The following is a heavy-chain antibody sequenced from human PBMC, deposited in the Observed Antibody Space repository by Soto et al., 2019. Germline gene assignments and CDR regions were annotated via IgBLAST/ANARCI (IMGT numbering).Heavy chain of an antibody. Sequence: QEQLVQSGAEVKKPGSSVKVSCKASGGTFSTFTISWVRQAPGQGPEWIGGITPIFTTTKYAQKFRGRVTITADESTNKVYMELNSLRSEDTAVYFCARWRGAVTTPGFMGPLDSWGQGTPVTVSS. CDR3: ARWRGAVTTPGFMGPLDS. D-gene: IGHD3-3*01. V-gene: IGHV1-69*01. J-gene: IGHJ4*02. CDR1: GGTFSTFT. CDR2: ITPIFTTT.